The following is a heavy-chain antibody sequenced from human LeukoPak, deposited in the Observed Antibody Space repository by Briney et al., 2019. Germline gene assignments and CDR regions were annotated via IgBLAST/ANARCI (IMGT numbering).Heavy chain of an antibody. Sequence: PGGSLRLSCAASGFSFSNCSMNWVRQAPGKGLEWVTSISSSSTYIYYADSLEGRFTISRDNVRNSLYLQMNSLRAEDTAVYYCAGDYEGNLAFDIWGQGTMVTVSS. J-gene: IGHJ3*02. CDR1: GFSFSNCS. V-gene: IGHV3-21*01. CDR2: ISSSSTYI. CDR3: AGDYEGNLAFDI. D-gene: IGHD4-23*01.